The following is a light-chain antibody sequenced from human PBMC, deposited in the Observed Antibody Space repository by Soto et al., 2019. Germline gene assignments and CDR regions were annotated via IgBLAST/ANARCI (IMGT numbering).Light chain of an antibody. V-gene: IGKV1-17*03. CDR2: AAS. CDR3: LQHSSYPLT. Sequence: DIQMTQSPSDMSASVGDRVTITCRASQGISNYLAWFQQKPGEVPKRLIYAASNLQNGGPSRFSGTGSGTEVTLTITSLQPEDFATYYCLQHSSYPLTFGGGTKVDIK. CDR1: QGISNY. J-gene: IGKJ4*01.